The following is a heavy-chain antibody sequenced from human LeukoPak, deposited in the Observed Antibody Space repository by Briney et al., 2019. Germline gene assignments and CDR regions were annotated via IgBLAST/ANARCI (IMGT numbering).Heavy chain of an antibody. Sequence: GGSLRLSCAPSGFTFRRYAMQWVRQAPGKGREWVALISYDSNIGSNKYYADSVKARFTISRDNSKNTLYLQMNSLRAEDTAVYYCARDGGYDFWSGYYQDYWGQGTLVTVSS. V-gene: IGHV3-30-3*01. CDR1: GFTFRRYA. CDR2: ISYDSNIGSNK. D-gene: IGHD3-3*01. CDR3: ARDGGYDFWSGYYQDY. J-gene: IGHJ4*02.